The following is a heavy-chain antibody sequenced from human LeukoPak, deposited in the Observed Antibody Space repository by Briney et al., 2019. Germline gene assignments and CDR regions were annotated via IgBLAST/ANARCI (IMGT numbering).Heavy chain of an antibody. CDR1: GFTFSSYS. CDR3: ARDAGAYQLLYNPYYFDS. V-gene: IGHV3-21*04. CDR2: ISSSSYI. J-gene: IGHJ4*02. D-gene: IGHD2-2*01. Sequence: PGGSLRLSCAVSGFTFSSYSMNWVRQAPGKGLEGGSSISSSSYIYYADSVKGRFTISRDNAKNSLYLQMNRLRAEDTAVSYCARDAGAYQLLYNPYYFDSWGQGTLVTVSS.